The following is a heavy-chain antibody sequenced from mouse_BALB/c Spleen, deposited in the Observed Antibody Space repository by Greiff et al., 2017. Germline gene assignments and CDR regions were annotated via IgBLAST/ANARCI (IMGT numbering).Heavy chain of an antibody. CDR2: IYPYNDGT. V-gene: IGHV1-14*01. CDR1: GYTFTSYV. Sequence: EVQLQQSGPELVKPGASVKMSCKASGYTFTSYVMHWVKQKPGQGLEWIGYIYPYNDGTKYNEKFKGKATLTSDKSSSTAYMELSSLTSEDSAVYYCARSMITTGGGFAYWGQGTLVTVSA. D-gene: IGHD2-4*01. J-gene: IGHJ3*01. CDR3: ARSMITTGGGFAY.